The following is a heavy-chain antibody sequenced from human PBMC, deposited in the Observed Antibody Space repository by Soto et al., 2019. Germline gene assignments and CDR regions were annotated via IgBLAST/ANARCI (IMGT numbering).Heavy chain of an antibody. CDR1: GFTFSNAG. J-gene: IGHJ6*03. V-gene: IGHV3-15*01. CDR2: IKSKTDGGTT. Sequence: GGSLRLSCAASGFTFSNAGMSWVLQAPGKGLEWVGRIKSKTDGGTTDYAAPVKGRFTISRDDSKNTLYLQMNSLKTEDTAVYYCTTGGYYDFWSGYFASYYYYYMDVWGKGTTVTVSS. D-gene: IGHD3-3*01. CDR3: TTGGYYDFWSGYFASYYYYYMDV.